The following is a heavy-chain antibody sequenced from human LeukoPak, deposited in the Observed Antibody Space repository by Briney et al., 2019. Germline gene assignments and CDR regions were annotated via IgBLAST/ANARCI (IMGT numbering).Heavy chain of an antibody. D-gene: IGHD3-10*01. J-gene: IGHJ6*03. CDR2: TYYRSRWYI. CDR1: GDSVSSNSAA. V-gene: IGHV6-1*01. Sequence: SQTLSLTCAISGDSVSSNSAAWIWIRQSPSRGLEWLGWTYYRSRWYIDYAVSVKSPITINPDTSKNQFSLQLNSVTPEDTAVYYCARGVTYSYYYMDVWGKGSTVTISS. CDR3: ARGVTYSYYYMDV.